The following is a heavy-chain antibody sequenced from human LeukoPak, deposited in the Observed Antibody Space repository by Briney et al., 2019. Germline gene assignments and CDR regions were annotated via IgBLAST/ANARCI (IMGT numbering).Heavy chain of an antibody. CDR3: ARLNYDFWSDRGYFDY. J-gene: IGHJ4*02. Sequence: PSETLSLTCTVSGGSINSYYWSWIRQPPGKGLEWIGYIYTSGSTNYNPSLKSRVTISVDTSKNQFSLKLSSVTAADTAVYYCARLNYDFWSDRGYFDYWGQGTLVTVSS. CDR1: GGSINSYY. D-gene: IGHD3-3*01. CDR2: IYTSGST. V-gene: IGHV4-4*09.